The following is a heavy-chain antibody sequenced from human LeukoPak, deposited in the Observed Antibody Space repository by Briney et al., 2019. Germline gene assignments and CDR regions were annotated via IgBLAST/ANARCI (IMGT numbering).Heavy chain of an antibody. J-gene: IGHJ4*02. CDR2: MNPNSGNT. D-gene: IGHD3-3*01. V-gene: IGHV1-8*02. Sequence: ASVKVSCKASGYTFTSYGISWVRQAPGQGLEWMGWMNPNSGNTGYAQKFQGRVTMTRNTSISTAYMELSSLRSEDTAVYYCARGGTIFGVVKSWGQGTLVTVSS. CDR3: ARGGTIFGVVKS. CDR1: GYTFTSYG.